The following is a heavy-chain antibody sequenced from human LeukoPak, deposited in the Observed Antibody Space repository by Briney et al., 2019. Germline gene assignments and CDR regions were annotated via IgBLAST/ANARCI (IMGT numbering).Heavy chain of an antibody. D-gene: IGHD2-21*01. V-gene: IGHV1-18*01. J-gene: IGHJ4*02. CDR2: ISTWNVNT. CDR3: ARDHGHKSVDY. Sequence: ASVKVSCKTSGYTFSSYGISWLRQAPGQGLEWMGWISTWNVNTNYAQKFQGRVTMTTDTSTTTLYMEVRSLRSDDTAVYCCARDHGHKSVDYWGQGTLVTVSS. CDR1: GYTFSSYG.